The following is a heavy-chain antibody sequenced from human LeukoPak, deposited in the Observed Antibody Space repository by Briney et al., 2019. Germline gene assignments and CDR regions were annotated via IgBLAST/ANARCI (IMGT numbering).Heavy chain of an antibody. CDR2: IHDSGRT. CDR1: GVSISSQY. CDR3: ARGAGWYDY. J-gene: IGHJ4*02. V-gene: IGHV4-59*11. Sequence: SETLSLTCTVSGVSISSQYWSWLRQPPGKGLEWIAYIHDSGRTNYNPSLKSRLTISADTSKNQFSLKLSSVTAADTAVYYCARGAGWYDYWGQGTLVTVSS. D-gene: IGHD6-19*01.